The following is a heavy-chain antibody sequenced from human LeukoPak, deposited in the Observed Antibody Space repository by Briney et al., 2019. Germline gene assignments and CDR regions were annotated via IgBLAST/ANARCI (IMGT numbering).Heavy chain of an antibody. Sequence: PAETLSLTCTVSGGSISSDYCTWIRRPPGKGLEWIGNFYYIGTTNYNPSLKSRVTISVDTSKNQFSLKLSSVTAADTAVYYCARGATARFDYWGQGALVTVSP. CDR2: FYYIGTT. D-gene: IGHD1-26*01. CDR1: GGSISSDY. V-gene: IGHV4-59*08. CDR3: ARGATARFDY. J-gene: IGHJ4*02.